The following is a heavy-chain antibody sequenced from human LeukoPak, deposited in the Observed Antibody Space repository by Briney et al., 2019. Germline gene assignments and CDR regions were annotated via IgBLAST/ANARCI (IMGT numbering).Heavy chain of an antibody. CDR3: ARGGASSEWFDP. CDR2: IYSGGST. D-gene: IGHD6-25*01. CDR1: GASINNYF. Sequence: SETLSLTCIVSGASINNYFWTWIRQPAGKGLEWIGRIYSGGSTIYNPSLNSRVTMSLDTSKNQFSLKLISVTAADTAVYYCARGGASSEWFDPWGQGTLVTVSS. V-gene: IGHV4-4*07. J-gene: IGHJ5*02.